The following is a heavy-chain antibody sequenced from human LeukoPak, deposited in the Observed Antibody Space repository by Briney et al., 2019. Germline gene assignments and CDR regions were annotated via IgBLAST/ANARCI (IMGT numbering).Heavy chain of an antibody. Sequence: GGSLRLSCVASGFIFSDYSMDWVRQAPGKGLEWVPSISSSSAYIFYSDSVKGRFTISRDNAQSSLYLQMNSLRAGDTAMYYCARQAVARPFDLWGQGTMVAVSS. CDR3: ARQAVARPFDL. CDR2: ISSSSAYI. J-gene: IGHJ3*01. V-gene: IGHV3-21*06. CDR1: GFIFSDYS.